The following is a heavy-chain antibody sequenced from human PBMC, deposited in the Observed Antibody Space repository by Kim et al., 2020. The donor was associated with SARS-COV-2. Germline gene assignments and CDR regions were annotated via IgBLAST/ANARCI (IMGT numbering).Heavy chain of an antibody. V-gene: IGHV4-34*01. Sequence: NYNPALKSRGTISVDTSKNQFSLKLSSVTAADTAVYYCARGAAAGTPTDYWGQGTLVTVSS. J-gene: IGHJ4*02. D-gene: IGHD6-13*01. CDR3: ARGAAAGTPTDY.